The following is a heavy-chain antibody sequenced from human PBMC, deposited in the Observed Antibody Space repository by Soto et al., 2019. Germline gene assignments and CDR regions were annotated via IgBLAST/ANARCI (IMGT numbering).Heavy chain of an antibody. CDR2: ISSSSSTI. J-gene: IGHJ4*02. Sequence: GESLKISCAASGFTFSSYSMNWVRQAPGKGLEWVSYISSSSSTIYYADSVKGRFTISRDNAKNSLYLQMNSLRDEDTAVYYCARDRNLQYYYDSSGYDYWGQGTLVSVSS. CDR1: GFTFSSYS. V-gene: IGHV3-48*02. D-gene: IGHD3-22*01. CDR3: ARDRNLQYYYDSSGYDY.